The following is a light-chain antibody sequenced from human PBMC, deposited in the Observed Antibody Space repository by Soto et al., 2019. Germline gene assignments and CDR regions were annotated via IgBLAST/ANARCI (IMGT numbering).Light chain of an antibody. J-gene: IGKJ5*01. V-gene: IGKV1-8*01. CDR2: AAS. CDR3: QQYYSYPIT. Sequence: AIRMTQSPSPLSASIGNRGTISCRASQGISSYLAWYPPKPGKAPKLLIYAASTLQSGVPSRLSGSESGTDFTLTISRLQSEEVATDYCQQYYSYPITFGPGTRLEIK. CDR1: QGISSY.